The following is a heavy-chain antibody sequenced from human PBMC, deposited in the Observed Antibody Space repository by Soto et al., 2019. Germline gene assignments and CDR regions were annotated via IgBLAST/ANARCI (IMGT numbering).Heavy chain of an antibody. Sequence: PGGSLRLSCAASGFTFDDYAMHWVRQAPGKGLEWVSGISWNSGSIGYADSVKGRFTISRDNAKNSLYLQMNSLRAEDTALYYCAKDISCSSTSCYPDYWGQGTLVTVSS. J-gene: IGHJ4*02. D-gene: IGHD2-2*01. CDR2: ISWNSGSI. CDR1: GFTFDDYA. V-gene: IGHV3-9*01. CDR3: AKDISCSSTSCYPDY.